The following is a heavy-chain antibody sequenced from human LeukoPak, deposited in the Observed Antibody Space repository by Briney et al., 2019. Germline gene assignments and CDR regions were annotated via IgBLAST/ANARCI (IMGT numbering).Heavy chain of an antibody. CDR2: IYHSGSA. Sequence: PSETLSLTCAVSGYSISSGYYWGWIRQPPGKGLEWIGIIYHSGSAFYNPSLNSRVIISVDTSKNPSSLGLSYVTAADTAVYYCERHTGDFWGQGTLVTVSS. J-gene: IGHJ4*02. CDR3: ERHTGDF. D-gene: IGHD3-10*01. V-gene: IGHV4-38-2*01. CDR1: GYSISSGYY.